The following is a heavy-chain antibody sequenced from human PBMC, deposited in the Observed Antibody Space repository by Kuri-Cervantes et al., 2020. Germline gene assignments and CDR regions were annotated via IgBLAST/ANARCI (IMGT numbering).Heavy chain of an antibody. CDR1: GGTFSSYT. CDR3: AREGEMARDYFDY. D-gene: IGHD5-24*01. V-gene: IGHV1-8*02. J-gene: IGHJ4*02. Sequence: ASVKVSCKASGGTFSSYTISWVRQAPGQGLEWMGWINPNSGGTNYAQKFQGRVTMTRNTSISTAYMELSSLRSEDTAVYYCAREGEMARDYFDYWGQGTLVTVS. CDR2: INPNSGGT.